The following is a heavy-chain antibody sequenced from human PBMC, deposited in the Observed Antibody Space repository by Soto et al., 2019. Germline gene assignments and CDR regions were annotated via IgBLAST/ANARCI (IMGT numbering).Heavy chain of an antibody. D-gene: IGHD1-1*01. J-gene: IGHJ5*01. CDR3: ARHVGDATGSLSNWFDS. Sequence: GDSVKVTCKASGYTLTSYDINWVLQVPGKGLDWMAIIYPGDSDASYSPSFQGQVTVSVAKSITTTYLRWRSLKASDTATYYCARHVGDATGSLSNWFDSWGQGTMVTVSS. CDR2: IYPGDSDA. CDR1: GYTLTSYD. V-gene: IGHV5-51*01.